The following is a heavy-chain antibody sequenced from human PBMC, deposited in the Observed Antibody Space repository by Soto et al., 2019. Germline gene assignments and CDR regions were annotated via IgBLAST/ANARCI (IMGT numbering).Heavy chain of an antibody. CDR3: ARQTVPWGFDV. Sequence: QVELKESGPGLVKPSETLSLTCTVSGGSVSSGGFYYHWIRQPPGKGLEWIGYVYYGGFTNYSPSLKSRLTISVDTSTTRISLNLASVTSVDTAVYYCARQTVPWGFDVWGQGTTVTVSS. J-gene: IGHJ6*02. CDR2: VYYGGFT. CDR1: GGSVSSGGFY. D-gene: IGHD7-27*01. V-gene: IGHV4-61*08.